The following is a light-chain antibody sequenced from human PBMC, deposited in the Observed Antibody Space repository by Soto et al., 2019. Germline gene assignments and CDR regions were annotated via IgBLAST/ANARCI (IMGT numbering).Light chain of an antibody. Sequence: EIVMTQSPATLSVSPGDTATLSCRASQSVSSSLAWFQQKPGQAPRLLIYGASTRATDIPARFSGSGSGTEFTLTISSLQSEDFAVYYCQQYNNWPPENTFGQGTKLEIK. V-gene: IGKV3-15*01. CDR1: QSVSSS. CDR3: QQYNNWPPENT. CDR2: GAS. J-gene: IGKJ2*01.